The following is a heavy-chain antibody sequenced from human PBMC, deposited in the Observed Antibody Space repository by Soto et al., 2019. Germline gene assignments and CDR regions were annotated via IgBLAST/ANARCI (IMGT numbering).Heavy chain of an antibody. CDR2: IYHSGST. D-gene: IGHD2-2*02. CDR1: GGSISSSNW. V-gene: IGHV4-4*02. CDR3: ARRVVVPAAIRGGYWFDP. Sequence: PSETLSLTCAVSGGSISSSNWWSWVRQPPGKGLEWIGEIYHSGSTNYNPSLKSRVTISVDKSKNQFSLKLSSVTAADTAVYYCARRVVVPAAIRGGYWFDPWGQGTLVTVSS. J-gene: IGHJ5*02.